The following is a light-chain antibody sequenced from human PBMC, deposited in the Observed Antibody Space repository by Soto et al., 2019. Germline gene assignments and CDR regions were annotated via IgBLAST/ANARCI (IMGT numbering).Light chain of an antibody. CDR3: QQYNSPMYT. CDR2: KAS. CDR1: QGISSY. J-gene: IGKJ2*01. V-gene: IGKV1-8*01. Sequence: AIRMTQSPSSFSASTGDRVTITCRASQGISSYLAWYQQKPGKAPKLLIYKASSLESGVPSRFSGSGSGTEFTLTISSLQPDDFATYYCQQYNSPMYTFGQGTKLQIK.